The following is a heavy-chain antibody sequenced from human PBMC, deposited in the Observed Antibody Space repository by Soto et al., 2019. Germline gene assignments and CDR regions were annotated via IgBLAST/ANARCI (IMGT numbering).Heavy chain of an antibody. V-gene: IGHV6-1*01. CDR3: ASSLGIAVAGSDWFDP. CDR2: TYYRSKWYN. D-gene: IGHD6-19*01. CDR1: GDSVSSNSAA. J-gene: IGHJ5*02. Sequence: PSQTLSLTCVISGDSVSSNSAAWNWIRQSPSRGLEWLGRTYYRSKWYNDYAVSVKSRITINPDTSKNQFSLQLNSVTPEDTAVYYCASSLGIAVAGSDWFDPWGQGTLVTVSS.